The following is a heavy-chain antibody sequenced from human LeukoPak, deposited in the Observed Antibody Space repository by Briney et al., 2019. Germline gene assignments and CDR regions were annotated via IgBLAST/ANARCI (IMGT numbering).Heavy chain of an antibody. V-gene: IGHV4-59*01. J-gene: IGHJ6*02. D-gene: IGHD1-26*01. Sequence: SETLSLTCTVSGGSISSYYWSWIRQPPGKGLEWIGYIYYSESTNYNPSLKSRVTISVDTSKNQFSLKLSSVTAADTAVYYCARGPWDYGMDVWGQGTTVTVSS. CDR1: GGSISSYY. CDR3: ARGPWDYGMDV. CDR2: IYYSEST.